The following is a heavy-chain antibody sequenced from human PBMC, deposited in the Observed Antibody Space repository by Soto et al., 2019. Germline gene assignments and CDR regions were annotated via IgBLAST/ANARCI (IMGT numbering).Heavy chain of an antibody. V-gene: IGHV3-15*07. Sequence: GGSLRLSCAASGFTFSNAWMNWVRQAPGKGLEWVGRIKSKTDGGTTDYAAPVKGRFTISRDDSKNTLYLQMNSLKTEDTAVYYCTTELTAYDFWSGYPRNMDVWGQGTTVTVS. CDR2: IKSKTDGGTT. CDR1: GFTFSNAW. CDR3: TTELTAYDFWSGYPRNMDV. D-gene: IGHD3-3*01. J-gene: IGHJ6*02.